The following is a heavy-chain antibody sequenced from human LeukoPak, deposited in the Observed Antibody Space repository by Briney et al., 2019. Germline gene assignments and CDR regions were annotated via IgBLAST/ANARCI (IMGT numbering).Heavy chain of an antibody. J-gene: IGHJ4*02. CDR2: IGAAGDT. CDR1: GLTFSSCD. Sequence: GGSLSLSCAASGLTFSSCDMHWVRQATGKGLEWVSGIGAAGDTFYPASVKGRLTISRENAKNSLYLQMNSLRAGDTAVYYCARGRYGSGSLIDYWGQGTLVTVSS. CDR3: ARGRYGSGSLIDY. V-gene: IGHV3-13*04. D-gene: IGHD3-10*01.